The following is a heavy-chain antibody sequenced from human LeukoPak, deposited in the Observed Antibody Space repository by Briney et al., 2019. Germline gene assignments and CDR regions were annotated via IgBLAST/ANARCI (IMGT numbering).Heavy chain of an antibody. CDR3: ARGGYCSGGSCYSSWFDP. CDR1: GYTFTSYD. CDR2: MNPNSGNT. J-gene: IGHJ5*02. D-gene: IGHD2-15*01. V-gene: IGHV1-8*01. Sequence: ASVKVSCKASGYTFTSYDINWVRQATGQGLEWMGWMNPNSGNTGYAQKFQGGVTMTRNTSISTAYMELSSLRSEDTAVYYCARGGYCSGGSCYSSWFDPWGQGTLVTVSS.